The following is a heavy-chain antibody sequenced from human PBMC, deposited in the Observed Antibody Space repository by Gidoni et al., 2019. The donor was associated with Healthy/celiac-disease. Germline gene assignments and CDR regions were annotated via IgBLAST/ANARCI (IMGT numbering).Heavy chain of an antibody. CDR3: TSRPVGATTVHYGMDV. V-gene: IGHV3-73*02. CDR2: IRTKANSYAT. D-gene: IGHD1-26*01. J-gene: IGHJ6*02. CDR1: GFTLGGSA. Sequence: EVQLVESGGGLVQPGGSLKLSCEASGFTLGGSAMHWVRQASGKGLELVGRIRTKANSYATAYAASVKGRFTISRDDSKNTAYLQMNSLKPEDTAVYYCTSRPVGATTVHYGMDVWGQGTTVTVSS.